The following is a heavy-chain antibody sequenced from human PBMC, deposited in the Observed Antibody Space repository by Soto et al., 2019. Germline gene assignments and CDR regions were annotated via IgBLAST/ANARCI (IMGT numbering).Heavy chain of an antibody. CDR1: GGTFSSYA. Sequence: GPSVKVSCKASGGTFSSYAISWVRQAPGQALEWMGGIIPIFGTANYAQKFQGRVTITADESTSTAYMELSSLRSEDTAVYYCASLGIRYSSGWHPTREYYYYGMDVWGQGTTVTVSS. CDR2: IIPIFGTA. J-gene: IGHJ6*02. CDR3: ASLGIRYSSGWHPTREYYYYGMDV. D-gene: IGHD6-19*01. V-gene: IGHV1-69*13.